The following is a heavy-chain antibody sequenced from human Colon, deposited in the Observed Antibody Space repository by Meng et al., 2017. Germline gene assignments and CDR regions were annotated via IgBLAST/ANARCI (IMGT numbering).Heavy chain of an antibody. V-gene: IGHV7-4-1*02. J-gene: IGHJ6*02. CDR2: INTNTGNP. CDR3: ARDREDIVVVPAAMWGYYYYGRDV. D-gene: IGHD2-2*01. CDR1: GYTFTSYA. Sequence: ASVKVSCKASGYTFTSYAMNWVRQAPGQGLEWMGWINTNTGNPTYAQGFTGRFVFSLDTSVSTAYLQISSLKAEDTAVYYCARDREDIVVVPAAMWGYYYYGRDVWGQGTTVTVSS.